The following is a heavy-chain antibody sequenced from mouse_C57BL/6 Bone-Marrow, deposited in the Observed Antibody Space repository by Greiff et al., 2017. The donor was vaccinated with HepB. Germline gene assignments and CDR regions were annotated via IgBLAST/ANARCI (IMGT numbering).Heavy chain of an antibody. Sequence: EVKVVESGGDLVKPGGSLKLSCAASGFTFSSYGMSWVRQTPDKRLEWVATISSGGSYTYYPDSVKGRFTISRDNAKNTLYLQMSSLKSEDTAMYYCARLWLRYWYFDVWGTGTTVTVSS. CDR2: ISSGGSYT. CDR3: ARLWLRYWYFDV. J-gene: IGHJ1*03. D-gene: IGHD2-2*01. V-gene: IGHV5-6*01. CDR1: GFTFSSYG.